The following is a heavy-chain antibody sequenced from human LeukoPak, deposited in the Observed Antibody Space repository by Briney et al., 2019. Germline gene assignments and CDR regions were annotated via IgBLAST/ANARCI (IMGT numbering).Heavy chain of an antibody. J-gene: IGHJ6*04. CDR2: ISSSGSTI. Sequence: LSGGSLRLSCAASGFTFSSYEMNWVRQAPGKRLEWVSYISSSGSTIYYADSVKGRFTISRDNAKNSLYLQMNSQRAEDTAVYYCAELGITMIGGVWGKGTTVTISS. CDR3: AELGITMIGGV. CDR1: GFTFSSYE. V-gene: IGHV3-48*03. D-gene: IGHD3-10*02.